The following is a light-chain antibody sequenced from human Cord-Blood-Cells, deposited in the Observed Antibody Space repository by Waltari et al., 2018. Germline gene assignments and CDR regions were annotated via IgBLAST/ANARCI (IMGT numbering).Light chain of an antibody. CDR3: NSRDSSGNHWV. J-gene: IGLJ3*02. V-gene: IGLV3-19*01. CDR1: SLRSYY. Sequence: SSELTQDPAVSVALGQTVRITCQGASLRSYYASWYQQKPGQAPVLVIYGKNNRPSGIPDRFSGSSSGNTASTTITGAQAEDEADYSGNSRDSSGNHWVFGGGTKQSGL. CDR2: GKN.